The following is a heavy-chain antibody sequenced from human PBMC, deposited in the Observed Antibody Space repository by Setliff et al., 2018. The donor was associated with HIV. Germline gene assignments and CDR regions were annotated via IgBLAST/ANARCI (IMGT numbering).Heavy chain of an antibody. CDR1: GFTFSKSC. V-gene: IGHV3-30*03. CDR2: ISSDGISK. Sequence: AGGSLRLSCVASGFTFSKSCMSWVRQAPGKGLEWVSAISSDGISKYYAESVKGRFTISRDNSKNTVYLQMDSLPAEDTAVYHCASARIPTGGTSTSFDYWGQGALVTVSS. D-gene: IGHD1-1*01. CDR3: ASARIPTGGTSTSFDY. J-gene: IGHJ4*02.